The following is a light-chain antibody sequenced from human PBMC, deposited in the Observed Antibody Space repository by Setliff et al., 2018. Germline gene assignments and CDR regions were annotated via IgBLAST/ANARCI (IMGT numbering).Light chain of an antibody. Sequence: QSALAQPASVSGSPGQSITISCTGTSSDVGAYNYVSWYQQHPRQAPKLMIYEVTTRPSGISNRFSGSKSGNSASLIISGLQAEDEADYYCSAYTSSSTYVFGTGTKVTVL. J-gene: IGLJ1*01. CDR3: SAYTSSSTYV. V-gene: IGLV2-14*01. CDR1: SSDVGAYNY. CDR2: EVT.